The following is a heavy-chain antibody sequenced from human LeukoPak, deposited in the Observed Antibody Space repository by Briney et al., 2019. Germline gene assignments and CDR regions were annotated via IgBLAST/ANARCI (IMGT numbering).Heavy chain of an antibody. V-gene: IGHV1-69*13. D-gene: IGHD2-2*02. J-gene: IGHJ4*02. CDR3: AGGADVGLYAFDY. Sequence: SVKVSCKASGGTFSSYAISWVRQAPGQGLEWMGGIIPIFGTANYAQKFQGRVTITADESTSTAYMELSSPRSEDTAVYYCAGGADVGLYAFDYWGQGTLVTVSS. CDR1: GGTFSSYA. CDR2: IIPIFGTA.